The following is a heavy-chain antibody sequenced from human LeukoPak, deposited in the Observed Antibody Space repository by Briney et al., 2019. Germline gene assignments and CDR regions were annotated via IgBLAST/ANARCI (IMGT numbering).Heavy chain of an antibody. CDR2: IYYSGST. V-gene: IGHV4-59*01. CDR1: GGSISSYY. Sequence: SETLSLTCTVSGGSISSYYWSWIRQPPGKGLEWIGYIYYSGSTNYNPSLKSRVTISVDTSKNQFSLKLSSVTAADTAVYYCARDQGPNAFDYWGQGTLVTVSS. D-gene: IGHD4/OR15-4a*01. J-gene: IGHJ4*02. CDR3: ARDQGPNAFDY.